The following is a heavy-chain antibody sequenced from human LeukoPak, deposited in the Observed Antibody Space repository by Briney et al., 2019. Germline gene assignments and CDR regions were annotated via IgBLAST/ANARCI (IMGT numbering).Heavy chain of an antibody. D-gene: IGHD5-18*01. J-gene: IGHJ6*03. CDR1: GYTFTSYD. CDR3: ARLIQPWHMDV. CDR2: IIPIFGTA. V-gene: IGHV1-69*13. Sequence: SVKVSCKASGYTFTSYDINWVRQAPGQGLEWMGGIIPIFGTANYAQKFQGRVTITADESTSTAYMELSSLRSEDTAVYYCARLIQPWHMDVWGKGTTVTVSS.